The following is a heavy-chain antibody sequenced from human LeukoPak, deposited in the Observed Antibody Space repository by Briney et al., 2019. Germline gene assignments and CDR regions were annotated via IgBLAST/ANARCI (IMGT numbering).Heavy chain of an antibody. D-gene: IGHD6-13*01. CDR3: ARCDSSSWCSNYYYYGMDV. J-gene: IGHJ6*02. V-gene: IGHV1-8*02. Sequence: GASVKVSCKASGYTFTSYDINWVRQATGQGLEWMGWMNPNSGNTGYAQKFQGRVTMTRNTSISAAYMELSSLRSEDTAVYYCARCDSSSWCSNYYYYGMDVWGQGTTVTVSS. CDR2: MNPNSGNT. CDR1: GYTFTSYD.